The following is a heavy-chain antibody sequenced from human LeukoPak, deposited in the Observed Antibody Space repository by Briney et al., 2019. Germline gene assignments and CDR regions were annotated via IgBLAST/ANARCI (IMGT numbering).Heavy chain of an antibody. V-gene: IGHV1-2*02. D-gene: IGHD1-26*01. CDR2: INPNSGGT. CDR1: GYTFTGYY. J-gene: IGHJ4*02. CDR3: ARWGIVGATLLDY. Sequence: ASVKVSCKASGYTFTGYYMHWVRQAPGQGVEWMGWINPNSGGTNYAQKFQGRVTMTRDTSISTAYMELSRLRSDDTAVYYCARWGIVGATLLDYWGQGTLVTVSS.